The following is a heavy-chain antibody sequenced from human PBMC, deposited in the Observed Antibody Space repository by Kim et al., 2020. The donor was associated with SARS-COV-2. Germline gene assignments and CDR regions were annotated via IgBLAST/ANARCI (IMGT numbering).Heavy chain of an antibody. J-gene: IGHJ3*01. CDR3: ATMIFPYPPAAFTF. CDR1: GGSISNYF. CDR2: ISNMGSS. V-gene: IGHV4-59*01. Sequence: SETLSLTCTVSGGSISNYFWSWIRQPPGKGLEWIGYISNMGSSKYNPSLKSRVTLSLDTSKNQFSLQLTSVTAADTALYYCATMIFPYPPAAFTFWGQGTLVTVSS. D-gene: IGHD3-16*01.